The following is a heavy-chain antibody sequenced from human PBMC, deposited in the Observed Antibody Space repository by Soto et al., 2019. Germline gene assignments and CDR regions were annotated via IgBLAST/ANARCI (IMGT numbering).Heavy chain of an antibody. D-gene: IGHD2-2*01. CDR1: GFTFSNYA. CDR3: AKESSSSWFPLDY. J-gene: IGHJ4*02. CDR2: ISGSAGST. Sequence: QPGGSLRLSCAASGFTFSNYAMSWVRQAPGKGLEWVSAISGSAGSTFYADSVKGRFTISRDNSKNTLYLQMNSLGAEDTAVYYCAKESSSSWFPLDYWGQGTLVTVSS. V-gene: IGHV3-23*01.